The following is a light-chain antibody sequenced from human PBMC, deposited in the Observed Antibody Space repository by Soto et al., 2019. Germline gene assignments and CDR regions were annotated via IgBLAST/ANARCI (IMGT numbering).Light chain of an antibody. J-gene: IGKJ4*01. V-gene: IGKV3-15*01. CDR3: NQYTNWHPF. CDR1: QSVSSS. Sequence: ETVMTQSPDTLSVSPGERVTLSCRASQSVSSSLAWYQQKPGQAPRLLIYGASTRATGIPARFSGSGSGTEFTLTISSLQSEDFAVYYCNQYTNWHPFFGGGTKVDIX. CDR2: GAS.